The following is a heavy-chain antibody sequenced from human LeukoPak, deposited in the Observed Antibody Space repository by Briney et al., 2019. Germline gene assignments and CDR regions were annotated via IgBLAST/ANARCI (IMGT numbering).Heavy chain of an antibody. CDR2: IYTSGST. J-gene: IGHJ4*02. V-gene: IGHV4-4*07. CDR1: GGSISSYY. D-gene: IGHD5-18*01. CDR3: ARESTGYSYGYGNFDY. Sequence: SETLSLTCTVSGGSISSYYWSWIRQPAGKGLEWIGRIYTSGSTNYNPSLKSRVTISVDTSKNQFSLKLSSVTAADTAVYYCARESTGYSYGYGNFDYWGQGTLVTVSS.